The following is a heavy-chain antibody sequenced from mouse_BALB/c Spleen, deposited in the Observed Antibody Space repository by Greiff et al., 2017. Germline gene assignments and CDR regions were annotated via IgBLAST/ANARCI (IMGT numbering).Heavy chain of an antibody. CDR1: GFTFSSYA. CDR3: ARKDDDAMDY. V-gene: IGHV5-9-1*01. Sequence: EVMLVESGGGLVKPGGSLKLSCAASGFTFSSYAMSWVRQTPEKRLEWVATISSGGSYTYYPDSVKGRFTISRDNAKNTLYLQMSSLRSEDTAMYYCARKDDDAMDYWGQGTSVTVSS. CDR2: ISSGGSYT. J-gene: IGHJ4*01.